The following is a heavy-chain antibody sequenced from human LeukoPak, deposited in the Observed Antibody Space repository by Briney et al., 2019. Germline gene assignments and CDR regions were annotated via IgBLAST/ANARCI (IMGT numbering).Heavy chain of an antibody. CDR1: GGSISSYY. D-gene: IGHD6-13*01. CDR3: EREQQPDVGNWFDP. J-gene: IGHJ5*02. V-gene: IGHV4-59*01. Sequence: SETLSLTCTVSGGSISSYYWSWIRQPPGKGLEWIGYIYYSGSTNYNPSLKSRVTISVDTSKNQFSLKLSSVTAADTAVYYCEREQQPDVGNWFDPWGQGTLVTVSS. CDR2: IYYSGST.